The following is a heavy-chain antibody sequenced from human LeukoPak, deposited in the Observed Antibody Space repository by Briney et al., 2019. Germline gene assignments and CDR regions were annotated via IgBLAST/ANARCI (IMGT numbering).Heavy chain of an antibody. CDR2: INPNSGGT. CDR3: ARVRALWFGDFDY. Sequence: ASVKVSCKASGYTFTGYYMHWVRQAPGQGLEWMGWINPNSGGTNYAQKFQGRVTMTRDTSISTAYMELSRLRSDATAVYYCARVRALWFGDFDYWGQGTLVTVSS. V-gene: IGHV1-2*02. D-gene: IGHD3-10*01. J-gene: IGHJ4*02. CDR1: GYTFTGYY.